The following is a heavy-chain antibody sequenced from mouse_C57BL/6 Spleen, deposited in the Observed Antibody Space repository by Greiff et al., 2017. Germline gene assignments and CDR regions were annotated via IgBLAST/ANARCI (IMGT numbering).Heavy chain of an antibody. CDR2: IDPSDSET. CDR1: GYTFTSYW. Sequence: VQLQQPGAELVRPGSSVKLSCKASGYTFTSYWMHWVKQRPIQGLEWIGNIDPSDSETHYNQKFKDKATLTVDKSSSTAYMQLSSLTSEDSAVYYCAREGSGTSHYFDYWGQGTTLTVSS. V-gene: IGHV1-52*01. CDR3: AREGSGTSHYFDY. D-gene: IGHD4-1*01. J-gene: IGHJ2*01.